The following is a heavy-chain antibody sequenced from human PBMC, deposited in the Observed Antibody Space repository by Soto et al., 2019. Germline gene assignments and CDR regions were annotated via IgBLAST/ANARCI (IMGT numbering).Heavy chain of an antibody. J-gene: IGHJ6*02. Sequence: PSETLSLTCTVSGGTISSWYWSWIRQPPGKGLEWIGYIYYSGSTNYNPSLKSRVTISLDTSKNQFSLKLSSVTAADTAVYYCASSNIAAAGFYYYGMDVWGRGTTVTVS. CDR2: IYYSGST. V-gene: IGHV4-59*01. CDR1: GGTISSWY. D-gene: IGHD6-13*01. CDR3: ASSNIAAAGFYYYGMDV.